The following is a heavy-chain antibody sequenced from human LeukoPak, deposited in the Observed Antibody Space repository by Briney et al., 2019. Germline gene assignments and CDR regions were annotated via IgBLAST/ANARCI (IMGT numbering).Heavy chain of an antibody. J-gene: IGHJ4*02. V-gene: IGHV1-3*01. CDR2: INAGNGNT. D-gene: IGHD3-22*01. CDR3: ARALAYYYDSSGYYPGYYFDY. CDR1: GYTFTSYA. Sequence: ASVKVSCKDSGYTFTSYAMHWVRQAPGQRLEWMGWINAGNGNTKYSQKFQGRVTITRDTSASTAYMELSSLRSEDTAVYYCARALAYYYDSSGYYPGYYFDYWGQGTLVTVSS.